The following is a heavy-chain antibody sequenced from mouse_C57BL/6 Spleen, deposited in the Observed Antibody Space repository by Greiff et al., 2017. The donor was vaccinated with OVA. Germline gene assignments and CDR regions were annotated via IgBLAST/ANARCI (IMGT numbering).Heavy chain of an antibody. J-gene: IGHJ3*01. CDR1: GYTFTSYW. V-gene: IGHV1-50*01. CDR2: IDPSDSYT. CDR3: APYDYEGFAY. D-gene: IGHD2-4*01. Sequence: QVQLQQPGAELVKPGASVKLSCKASGYTFTSYWMQWVKQRPGQGLEWIGEIDPSDSYTNYNQKFKGKATLTVDTSSSTAYMQLSSLTSEDSAVYYCAPYDYEGFAYWGQGTLVTVSA.